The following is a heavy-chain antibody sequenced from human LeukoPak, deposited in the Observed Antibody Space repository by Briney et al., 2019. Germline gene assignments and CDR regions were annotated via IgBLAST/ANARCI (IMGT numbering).Heavy chain of an antibody. D-gene: IGHD5-24*01. CDR3: TSANYGPAY. CDR2: VNQDGSGK. Sequence: GGSLRLSCAASGFTFSSAWMSWVRQAPGKGLEWVANVNQDGSGKYYVDSVKGRFTISKDNAKNSQYLQMNSLRANDTAVDDFTSANYGPAYWDQGPLVTVSS. J-gene: IGHJ4*02. CDR1: GFTFSSAW. V-gene: IGHV3-7*03.